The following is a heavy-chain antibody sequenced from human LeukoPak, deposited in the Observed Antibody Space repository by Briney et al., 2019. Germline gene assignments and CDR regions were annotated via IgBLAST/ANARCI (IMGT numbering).Heavy chain of an antibody. CDR1: SGSISSYY. V-gene: IGHV4-4*07. J-gene: IGHJ4*02. D-gene: IGHD3-10*01. CDR3: AGGQYGSGIDY. CDR2: IYTNGNT. Sequence: SYTLSLTCTVSSGSISSYYWSWIRQPARKGREWIGRIYTNGNTIYSPAIKCGVTMSVDTSKNQCSVKLTSTAVEDRAVYYCAGGQYGSGIDYWGQGTLVTVSS.